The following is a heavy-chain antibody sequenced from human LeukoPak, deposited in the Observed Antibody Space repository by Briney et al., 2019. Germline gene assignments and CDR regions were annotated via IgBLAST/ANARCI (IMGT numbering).Heavy chain of an antibody. V-gene: IGHV3-7*01. Sequence: PGGSLRLSCAASGFTFSSYEMNWVRQAPGKGLEWVANINQAGSDKYYVDSVKGRFTISRGNARNSLYLQMNSLRAEDTAVYYCGRGDPDYWGQGTLVTVSS. CDR1: GFTFSSYE. CDR2: INQAGSDK. CDR3: GRGDPDY. J-gene: IGHJ4*02.